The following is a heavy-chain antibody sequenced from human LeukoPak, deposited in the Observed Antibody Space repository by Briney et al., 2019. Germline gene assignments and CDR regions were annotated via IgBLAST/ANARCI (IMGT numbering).Heavy chain of an antibody. V-gene: IGHV1-2*02. J-gene: IGHJ4*02. CDR3: ARSEGY. Sequence: GASVKVSCKASGYTFTGYYIHWVRQAPGQGLEWMGWINANSGGTNYAQKFQGRVTMTSDTSTTTAYMELNRLTSGDTAVYYCARSEGYWGQGTLVTVSS. CDR2: INANSGGT. D-gene: IGHD6-25*01. CDR1: GYTFTGYY.